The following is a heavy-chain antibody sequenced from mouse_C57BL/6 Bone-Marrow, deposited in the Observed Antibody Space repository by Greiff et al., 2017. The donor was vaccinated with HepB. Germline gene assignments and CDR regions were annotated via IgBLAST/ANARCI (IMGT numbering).Heavy chain of an antibody. CDR3: ARQLRLRGAMDY. CDR1: GYTFTSYW. J-gene: IGHJ4*01. CDR2: IAPSDSYT. D-gene: IGHD3-2*02. V-gene: IGHV1-50*01. Sequence: QVQLQQPGAELVKPGASVKLSCKASGYTFTSYWMQWVTQRPGQGLEWIGEIAPSDSYTNYNQKFKGKATLPVDTSSSTAYMQLSSLTSEDAAVYYCARQLRLRGAMDYWGQGTSVTVSS.